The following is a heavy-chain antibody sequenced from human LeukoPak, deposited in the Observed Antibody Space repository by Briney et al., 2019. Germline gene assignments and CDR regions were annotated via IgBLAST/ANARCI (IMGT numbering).Heavy chain of an antibody. CDR3: SRDRGGYDFGTDF. Sequence: SETLSLTCTVSGGSISSYYWSWIRQPAGKGLESIGRIYTSGSTNYNSSLKSRFSMSVDTSKNQFSLKLSSVTAADTAVYYCSRDRGGYDFGTDFWGQGTLVTVSS. CDR2: IYTSGST. V-gene: IGHV4-4*07. CDR1: GGSISSYY. J-gene: IGHJ4*02. D-gene: IGHD5-12*01.